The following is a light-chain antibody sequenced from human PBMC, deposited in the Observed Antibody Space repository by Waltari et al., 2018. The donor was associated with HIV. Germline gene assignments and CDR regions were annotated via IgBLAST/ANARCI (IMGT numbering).Light chain of an antibody. CDR2: VGTGGIVG. Sequence: QPVLTQPPSASASLGASVTHTCTLSSGYSNNKVDWYQERPGKGPRFVMRVGTGGIVGSKGDDIPDRFSVLGSGLNQSLIIKNIQEEDESDYHCGTDHGSGSNFVYRFGGGTKLTVL. CDR1: SGYSNNK. CDR3: GTDHGSGSNFVYR. J-gene: IGLJ2*01. V-gene: IGLV9-49*01.